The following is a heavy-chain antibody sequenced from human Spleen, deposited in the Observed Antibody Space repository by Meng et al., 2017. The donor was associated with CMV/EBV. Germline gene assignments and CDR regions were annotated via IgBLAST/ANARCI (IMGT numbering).Heavy chain of an antibody. D-gene: IGHD2-2*01. V-gene: IGHV3-64*04. Sequence: GESLKISCAASGFTFSSYAMHWVRQAPGKGLEYVSAISSNGGSTYYADSVKGRFTISRDNSKNTLYLQMNSLRAEDTAVYWAVVPAANQRYYFDYWGQGTLVTVSS. CDR2: ISSNGGST. J-gene: IGHJ4*02. CDR1: GFTFSSYA. CDR3: VVPAANQRYYFDY.